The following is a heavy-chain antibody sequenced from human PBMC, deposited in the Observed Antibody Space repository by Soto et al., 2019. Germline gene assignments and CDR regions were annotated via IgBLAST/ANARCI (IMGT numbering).Heavy chain of an antibody. V-gene: IGHV4-61*01. Sequence: TSETLSLTCTVSGGSISSSSYYWSWIRQPPWKGLEWIGYVHSSGITNYNPSLKRRVTISVDTSRNQFSLRLSSVTAADTAVYYCARGLTMGQLPSHFDHWGQGTLVTVSS. CDR2: VHSSGIT. D-gene: IGHD3-16*01. J-gene: IGHJ5*02. CDR1: GGSISSSSYY. CDR3: ARGLTMGQLPSHFDH.